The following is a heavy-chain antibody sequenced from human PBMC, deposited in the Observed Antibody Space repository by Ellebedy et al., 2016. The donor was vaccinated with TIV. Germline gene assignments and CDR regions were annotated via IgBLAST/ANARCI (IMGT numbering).Heavy chain of an antibody. CDR2: LNMNTGNP. Sequence: ASVKVSCKASGYTFTDYPINWVRQAPGQGLEWLGWLNMNTGNPTYAQGFTGRFVFSLDTSVSTAYLQISSLKAEDTAVYYCARDSRYNWNDWDYYHMDVWGKGTTVTVSS. D-gene: IGHD1-1*01. J-gene: IGHJ6*03. V-gene: IGHV7-4-1*02. CDR3: ARDSRYNWNDWDYYHMDV. CDR1: GYTFTDYP.